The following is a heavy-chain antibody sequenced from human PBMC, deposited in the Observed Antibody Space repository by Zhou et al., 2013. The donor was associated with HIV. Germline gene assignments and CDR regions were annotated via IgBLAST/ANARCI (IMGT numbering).Heavy chain of an antibody. V-gene: IGHV1-69*05. J-gene: IGHJ3*02. Sequence: QVQLVQSGAEVKKPGSSVKVSCKASGATFSSFAISWVRQAPGQGLEWMGGIIPVFGTTNYAQKFQGRVTITTDESTTTAYMELSSLRPGDTAVYYCAREQSPAAARFNRGDAFNIWGQGTMVTVSS. D-gene: IGHD6-6*01. CDR1: GATFSSFA. CDR3: AREQSPAAARFNRGDAFNI. CDR2: IIPVFGTT.